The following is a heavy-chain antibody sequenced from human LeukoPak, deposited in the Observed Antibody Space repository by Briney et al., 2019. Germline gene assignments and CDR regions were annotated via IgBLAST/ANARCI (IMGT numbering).Heavy chain of an antibody. V-gene: IGHV3-23*01. CDR3: AKVPSLPYDFWSGSNY. Sequence: GGSLRLSCAASGFTFSSYAISWVRQARGKGLEWASAIIGSGGSTYYADSVTGRFTNSRDNSMNKLYLQMHSLRVEDTAVYYRAKVPSLPYDFWSGSNYWGQGTLVTVSS. CDR1: GFTFSSYA. CDR2: IIGSGGST. J-gene: IGHJ4*02. D-gene: IGHD3-3*01.